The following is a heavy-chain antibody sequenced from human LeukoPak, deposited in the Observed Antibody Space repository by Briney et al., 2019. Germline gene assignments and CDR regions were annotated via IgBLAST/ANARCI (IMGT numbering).Heavy chain of an antibody. CDR1: GGSITGYF. V-gene: IGHV4-59*12. J-gene: IGHJ4*02. CDR3: ARDHYGGNLFDY. D-gene: IGHD4-23*01. Sequence: SETLSLTCTVSGGSITGYFWSWIRQPPGKGLEWIGYVFYSGATLYNPSLESRVTLSVDTSKNQFSLKLNSVTAADTAVYYCARDHYGGNLFDYWGQGTLVTVSS. CDR2: VFYSGAT.